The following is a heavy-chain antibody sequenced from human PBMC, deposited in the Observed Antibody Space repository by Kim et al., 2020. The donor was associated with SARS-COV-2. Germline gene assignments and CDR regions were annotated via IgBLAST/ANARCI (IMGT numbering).Heavy chain of an antibody. V-gene: IGHV3-48*02. CDR2: ISSSSSTI. J-gene: IGHJ4*02. CDR1: GFTFSSYS. D-gene: IGHD3-10*01. Sequence: GGSLRLSCAASGFTFSSYSMNWVRQAPGKGLEWVSYISSSSSTIYYADSVKGRFTISRDNAKNSLYLQMNSLRDEDTAVYYCASDGTMVRGTDARDWGQGTLVTVSS. CDR3: ASDGTMVRGTDARD.